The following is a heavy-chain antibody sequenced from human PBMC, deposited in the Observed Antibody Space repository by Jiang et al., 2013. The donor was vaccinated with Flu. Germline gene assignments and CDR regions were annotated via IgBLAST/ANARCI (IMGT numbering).Heavy chain of an antibody. D-gene: IGHD3-22*01. Sequence: KPTQTLTLTCTFSGFSLTTSGMCVSWIRQPPGKALEWLARIDWDDAKYYSTSLKTRLSISKDTSKNQVVLTMTNMDPVDTGTYYCARSAYYYDTSGDNNWFDPWGQEPWSPSPQ. CDR2: IDWDDAK. J-gene: IGHJ5*02. CDR3: ARSAYYYDTSGDNNWFDP. V-gene: IGHV2-70*11. CDR1: GFSLTTSGMC.